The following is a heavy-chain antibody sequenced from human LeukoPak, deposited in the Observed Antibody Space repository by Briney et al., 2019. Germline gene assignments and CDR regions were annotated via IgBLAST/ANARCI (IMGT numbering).Heavy chain of an antibody. CDR1: GFTFSSYG. CDR3: EKDHTHQYCSSTSDYYYYYYYMDV. Sequence: GGSLRLSCAASGFTFSSYGMHWVRQAPGKGLEWVAFIRYDGSNKYYADSVKGRFTISRDNSKNTLYLQMNSLRAEATAVYYCEKDHTHQYCSSTSDYYYYYYYMDVWGKGTTVTVSS. V-gene: IGHV3-30*02. CDR2: IRYDGSNK. D-gene: IGHD2-2*01. J-gene: IGHJ6*03.